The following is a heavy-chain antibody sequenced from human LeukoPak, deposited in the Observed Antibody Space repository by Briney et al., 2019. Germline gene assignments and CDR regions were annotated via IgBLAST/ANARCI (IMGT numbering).Heavy chain of an antibody. V-gene: IGHV1-8*01. J-gene: IGHJ5*02. CDR2: MNPNSGNT. Sequence: GASVTVSCKASGYTFTSYDINWVRQATGQGLEWMGWMNPNSGNTGYAQKFQGRVTMTRHTSISAAYMELSSLRSEDTAVYYCARALLGATLFWFDPWGQGTLVTVSS. D-gene: IGHD1-26*01. CDR1: GYTFTSYD. CDR3: ARALLGATLFWFDP.